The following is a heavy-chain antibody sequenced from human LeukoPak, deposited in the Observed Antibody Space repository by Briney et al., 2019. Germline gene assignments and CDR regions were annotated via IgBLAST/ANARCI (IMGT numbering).Heavy chain of an antibody. J-gene: IGHJ4*02. D-gene: IGHD2-15*01. CDR1: GFTFSSYG. Sequence: PGRSLRLSCAASGFTFSSYGMHWVRQAPGKGLDWVAVISYDGSNKYYADSVKGRFTISRDNSKNTLYLQMNSLRAEDTAVYYCAKDVGYCSGGSSWCYFDYWGQGTLVTVSS. CDR3: AKDVGYCSGGSSWCYFDY. CDR2: ISYDGSNK. V-gene: IGHV3-30*18.